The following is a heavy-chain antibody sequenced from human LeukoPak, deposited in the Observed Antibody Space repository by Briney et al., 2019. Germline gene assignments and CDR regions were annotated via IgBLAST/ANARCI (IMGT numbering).Heavy chain of an antibody. CDR2: ISDSGGRT. V-gene: IGHV3-23*01. Sequence: GGSLRLSCAASGFPFSSYAITWVRQAPGKGLEWVSAISDSGGRTYYADSVKGRFTISRDNSKNSLYLQMNSLRAEDTAIYYCAKESKYYPWGQGTLVTVSS. CDR1: GFPFSSYA. D-gene: IGHD3-10*01. CDR3: AKESKYYP. J-gene: IGHJ5*02.